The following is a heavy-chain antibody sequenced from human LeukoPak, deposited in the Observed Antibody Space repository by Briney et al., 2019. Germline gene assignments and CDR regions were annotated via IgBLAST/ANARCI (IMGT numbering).Heavy chain of an antibody. D-gene: IGHD3-16*01. CDR2: INSDGSTT. CDR1: GFTFSSYW. CDR3: ARFYGGSALDN. Sequence: GGSLRLSCAASGFTFSSYWMHWVRQAPGKGLVWLSRINSDGSTTTYADSVRGRFIISRDNAKNTLYLHMNSLRAEDTAVYYCARFYGGSALDNWGQGTMVTVSS. V-gene: IGHV3-74*03. J-gene: IGHJ3*02.